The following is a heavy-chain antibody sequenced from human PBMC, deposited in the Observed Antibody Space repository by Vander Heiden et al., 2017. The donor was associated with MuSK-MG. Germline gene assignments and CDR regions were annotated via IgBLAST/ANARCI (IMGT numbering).Heavy chain of an antibody. CDR3: AIANGVVAFDI. J-gene: IGHJ3*02. CDR1: GFTFSSYA. D-gene: IGHD2-8*01. Sequence: EVQLLESGGGLVQPGGSLRLSCAASGFTFSSYAMSWVRQAPGKGLEWVSAISGSGGSTDDADSVKGRFTISRDKAKNTLYMQLNRLRAEDTAVYYVAIANGVVAFDIWVEGTMVAVSS. V-gene: IGHV3-23*01. CDR2: ISGSGGST.